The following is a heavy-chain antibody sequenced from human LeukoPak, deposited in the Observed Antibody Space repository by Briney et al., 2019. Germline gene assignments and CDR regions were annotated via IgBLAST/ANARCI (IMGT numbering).Heavy chain of an antibody. CDR3: ARVIRRFGEFSSDY. V-gene: IGHV3-48*02. CDR1: GFTFSNYS. Sequence: GGSLRLSCVVSGFTFSNYSMNWVRQAPGKGLEWVSYISSRSSSIYYLDSVKGRFTISRDNAKNALYLQMNSLRDEDTAVYYCARVIRRFGEFSSDYWGQGTLVTVSS. CDR2: ISSRSSSI. J-gene: IGHJ4*02. D-gene: IGHD3-10*01.